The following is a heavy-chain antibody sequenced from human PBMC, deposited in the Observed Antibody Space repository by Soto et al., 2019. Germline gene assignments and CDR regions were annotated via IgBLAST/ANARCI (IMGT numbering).Heavy chain of an antibody. D-gene: IGHD3-3*01. CDR1: GFTFSNAW. V-gene: IGHV3-15*01. CDR3: TTDGGIFGVVIIPVYFDY. Sequence: PGGSLRLSCAASGFTFSNAWMSWVRQAPGKGLEWVGRIKSKTDGGTTDYAAPVKGRFTISRDDSKNTLYLQMNSLKTEDTAVYYCTTDGGIFGVVIIPVYFDYWGQGTLVTVSS. CDR2: IKSKTDGGTT. J-gene: IGHJ4*02.